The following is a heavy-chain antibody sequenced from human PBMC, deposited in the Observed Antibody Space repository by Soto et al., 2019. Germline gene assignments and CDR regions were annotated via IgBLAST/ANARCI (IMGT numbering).Heavy chain of an antibody. CDR3: ARSSPGYPLYTRGGFDP. V-gene: IGHV4-31*03. CDR2: IYYSGST. J-gene: IGHJ5*02. Sequence: PSETLSLTCTVSGGSISSGGYYWSWIRQHPGKGLEWIGYIYYSGSTYYNPSLKSRVTISVDTSNNQFSLKLSSVTAADTAVYYCARSSPGYPLYTRGGFDPWGQGTLVTVSS. D-gene: IGHD3-16*02. CDR1: GGSISSGGYY.